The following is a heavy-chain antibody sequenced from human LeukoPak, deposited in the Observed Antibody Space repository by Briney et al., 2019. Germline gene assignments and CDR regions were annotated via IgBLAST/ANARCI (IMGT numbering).Heavy chain of an antibody. D-gene: IGHD5-12*01. CDR3: ARDQGIYNHRIIDS. J-gene: IGHJ4*02. V-gene: IGHV1-18*01. CDR2: ISAYNGNT. CDR1: GYTFSIYG. Sequence: ASVKVSCKASGYTFSIYGISLVRQAPGQGLEWMGWISAYNGNTNFAQEFQGRVNMTTDTSTSTASMELRSLRSEDTAVYYCARDQGIYNHRIIDSWGQGTLVTVSS.